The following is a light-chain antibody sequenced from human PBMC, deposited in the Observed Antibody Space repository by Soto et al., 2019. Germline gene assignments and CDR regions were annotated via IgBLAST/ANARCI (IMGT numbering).Light chain of an antibody. CDR2: DVS. J-gene: IGLJ1*01. CDR3: SSYTPDSTYV. CDR1: SSDVGGYNY. V-gene: IGLV2-14*01. Sequence: QSVLTQPASVSGSPGQSITSSCTGTSSDVGGYNYVSWYQEHPGKAPKLMIYDVSNRPSGVSNRFSGSKSGNTASLTISGLQAEDEADYYCSSYTPDSTYVFGTGTKVTVL.